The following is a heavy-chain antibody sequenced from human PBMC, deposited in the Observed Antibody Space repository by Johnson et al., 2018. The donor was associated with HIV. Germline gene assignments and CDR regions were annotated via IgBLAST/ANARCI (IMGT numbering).Heavy chain of an antibody. CDR1: GFTFSSYA. CDR3: AREGKYLAGAEDAVDI. J-gene: IGHJ3*02. D-gene: IGHD2/OR15-2a*01. V-gene: IGHV3-30*04. Sequence: QVQLVESGGGVVQPGRSLRLSCAASGFTFSSYAMHWVRQAPGKGLEWVAVISYDGSNKYDADSVKGRFTISRDNSKNTLYLQMNSLRAEDTAVYYCAREGKYLAGAEDAVDIWDQGTRVTVAS. CDR2: ISYDGSNK.